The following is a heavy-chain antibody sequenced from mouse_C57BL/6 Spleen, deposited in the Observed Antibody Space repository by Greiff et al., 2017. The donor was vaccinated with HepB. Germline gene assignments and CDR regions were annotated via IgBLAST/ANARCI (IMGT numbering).Heavy chain of an antibody. J-gene: IGHJ3*01. D-gene: IGHD3-3*01. Sequence: EVQLQQSGAELVRPGGSVKLSCTASGFNIKDDYMHWVKQRPEQGLEWIGWIDPENGDTEYASKFQGKATITADTSSNTAYLQLSSLTSEDTAVYYCTSLGQGPWFAYWGQGTLVTVSA. CDR2: IDPENGDT. V-gene: IGHV14-4*01. CDR3: TSLGQGPWFAY. CDR1: GFNIKDDY.